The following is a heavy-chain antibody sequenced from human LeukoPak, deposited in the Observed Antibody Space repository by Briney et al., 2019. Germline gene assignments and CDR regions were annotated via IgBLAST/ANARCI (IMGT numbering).Heavy chain of an antibody. CDR2: INWNGGST. Sequence: GGSLRLSCAASGFTFDNYGMSWVRQAPGKGLEWVSGINWNGGSTGYADSVKGRFTISRDNAKNSLYLQMNSLRAEDTALYYCARTSDLEMATIFDFWGQGTLVIVSS. J-gene: IGHJ5*01. CDR1: GFTFDNYG. V-gene: IGHV3-20*04. CDR3: ARTSDLEMATIFDF. D-gene: IGHD5-24*01.